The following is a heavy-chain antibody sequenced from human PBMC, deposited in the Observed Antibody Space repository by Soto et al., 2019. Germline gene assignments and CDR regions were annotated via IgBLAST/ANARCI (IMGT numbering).Heavy chain of an antibody. Sequence: PSETPSLTCAVYGGSFSGYYWSWIRQPPGKGLEWIGEINHSGSTNYNPSLKSRVTISVDTSKNQFSLKLSSVTAADTAVYYCARLRWYYYGSGSYYNVYYYYGMDVWGQGTTVTVSS. D-gene: IGHD3-10*01. CDR3: ARLRWYYYGSGSYYNVYYYYGMDV. V-gene: IGHV4-34*01. J-gene: IGHJ6*02. CDR1: GGSFSGYY. CDR2: INHSGST.